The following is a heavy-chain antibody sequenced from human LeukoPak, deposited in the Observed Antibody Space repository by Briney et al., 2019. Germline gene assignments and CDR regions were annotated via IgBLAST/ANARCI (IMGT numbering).Heavy chain of an antibody. CDR1: GFTFSSYA. Sequence: PGGSLRLSCAASGFTFSSYAMHWVRQAPGKGLEWVAVISYDGIHKYYADSIKGRFNISRDNSDHTLFLLVDSLRPDDTAVYYCARARAGSVDYWGQGTLVTVSS. J-gene: IGHJ4*02. V-gene: IGHV3-30*04. D-gene: IGHD3-10*01. CDR3: ARARAGSVDY. CDR2: ISYDGIHK.